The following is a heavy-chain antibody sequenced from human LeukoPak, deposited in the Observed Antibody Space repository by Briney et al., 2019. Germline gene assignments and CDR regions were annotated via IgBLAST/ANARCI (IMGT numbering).Heavy chain of an antibody. CDR2: ISSSSSTI. J-gene: IGHJ4*02. CDR1: GFTFSSYS. CDR3: TTSYYYGSGSYYNG. D-gene: IGHD3-10*01. Sequence: PGGSLRLSCAASGFTFSSYSMNWVRQAPGKGLEWVSYISSSSSTIYYADSVKGRFTISRDNAKNSLYLQMNSLKTEDTAVYYCTTSYYYGSGSYYNGWGQGTLVTVSS. V-gene: IGHV3-48*01.